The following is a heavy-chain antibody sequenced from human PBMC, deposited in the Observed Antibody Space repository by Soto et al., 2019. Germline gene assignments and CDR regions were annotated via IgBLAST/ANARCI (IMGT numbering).Heavy chain of an antibody. CDR3: ARRLAAGGTRAFDI. CDR2: IYPSDSDT. D-gene: IGHD6-13*01. CDR1: GYSFTKYW. J-gene: IGHJ3*02. Sequence: GESLKISCKGSGYSFTKYWIGWVRQMPGKGLEWMGIIYPSDSDTRYSPSFEGQVTISADKSINTAYLQWSSLKASDTAMYYCARRLAAGGTRAFDIWGQGTVVSVSS. V-gene: IGHV5-51*01.